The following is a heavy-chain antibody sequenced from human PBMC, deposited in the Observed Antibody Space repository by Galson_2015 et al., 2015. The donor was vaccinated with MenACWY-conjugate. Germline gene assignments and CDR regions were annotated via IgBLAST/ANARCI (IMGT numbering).Heavy chain of an antibody. V-gene: IGHV3-74*01. D-gene: IGHD1-26*01. CDR1: GFIFNTYW. Sequence: SLRLSCAASGFIFNTYWMHWVRQAPGKGLVWVSRINPGGSSTTYADSVKDRFTISRDNAKNTLYLQMNSLRPEDTAVFYCAKTRGASFYFDSGGQGPLVTVSS. CDR2: INPGGSST. J-gene: IGHJ4*02. CDR3: AKTRGASFYFDS.